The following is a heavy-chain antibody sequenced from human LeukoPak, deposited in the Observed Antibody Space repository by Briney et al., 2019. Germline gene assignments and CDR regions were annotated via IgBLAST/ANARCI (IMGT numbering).Heavy chain of an antibody. CDR2: IYYSGST. CDR1: GGSISSYY. J-gene: IGHJ6*03. D-gene: IGHD3-3*01. CDR3: ARGGEDYDFWSGYYVYYYYYMDV. V-gene: IGHV4-59*01. Sequence: SETLSLTCTVSGGSISSYYWSWIRQPPGKGLEWIGYIYYSGSTNYNPSLKSRVTISVDTSKNQFSLKLSSVTAADTAVYYCARGGEDYDFWSGYYVYYYYYMDVWGKGTTVTVSS.